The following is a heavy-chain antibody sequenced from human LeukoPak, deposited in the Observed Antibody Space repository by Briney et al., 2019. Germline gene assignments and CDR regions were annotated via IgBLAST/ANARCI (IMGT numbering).Heavy chain of an antibody. J-gene: IGHJ4*02. CDR1: GFTFSSYA. V-gene: IGHV3-64*01. D-gene: IGHD5-18*01. CDR2: ISSNGGST. Sequence: GGSLRLSCAASGFTFSSYAMHWVRQAPGKGLEYVSAISSNGGSTYYANSVKGRFTISRDNSKSTLYLQMGSLGAEDMAVYYCARGMGYSYGDYWGQGTLVTVSS. CDR3: ARGMGYSYGDY.